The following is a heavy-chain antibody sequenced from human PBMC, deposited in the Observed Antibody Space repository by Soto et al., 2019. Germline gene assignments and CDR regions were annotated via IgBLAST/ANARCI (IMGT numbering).Heavy chain of an antibody. D-gene: IGHD3-22*01. V-gene: IGHV3-23*01. Sequence: GGSLRLSCVASGFTFSSYAMSWVRQAPGKGLEWVSAISGSGGSTYYADSVKGRFTISRDNSKNTLYLQMNSLRAEDTAVYYCAKGVDYYDSSGLFDYWGQGTLVTVSS. CDR2: ISGSGGST. J-gene: IGHJ4*02. CDR3: AKGVDYYDSSGLFDY. CDR1: GFTFSSYA.